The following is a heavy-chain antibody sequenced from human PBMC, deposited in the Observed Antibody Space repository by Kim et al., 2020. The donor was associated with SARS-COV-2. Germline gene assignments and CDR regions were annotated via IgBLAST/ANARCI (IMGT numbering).Heavy chain of an antibody. CDR1: GYTFNTYA. J-gene: IGHJ4*02. D-gene: IGHD5-12*01. CDR3: ARSRGHDF. CDR2: INSASGDA. V-gene: IGHV1-3*01. Sequence: ASVKVSCKASGYTFNTYAIHWVRQAPGQSLEWMGWINSASGDAQYSQNFQGRFTITRDTSANTAYMELRSLRSEDTAVYYCARSRGHDFWGQGTLVIVSS.